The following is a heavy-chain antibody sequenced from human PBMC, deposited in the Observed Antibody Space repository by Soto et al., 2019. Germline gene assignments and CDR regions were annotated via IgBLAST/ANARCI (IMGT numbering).Heavy chain of an antibody. Sequence: SETLSLTCTVSGGSISSYYWSWIRQPPGKGLEWIGYVYVSETTSYNPSLKSRVIISVDTSKNQFSLKLSSVTAADTAVYYCARHCPTIVGATDAFDIWGQGTMVTV. CDR3: ARHCPTIVGATDAFDI. CDR1: GGSISSYY. V-gene: IGHV4-59*08. J-gene: IGHJ3*02. CDR2: VYVSETT. D-gene: IGHD1-26*01.